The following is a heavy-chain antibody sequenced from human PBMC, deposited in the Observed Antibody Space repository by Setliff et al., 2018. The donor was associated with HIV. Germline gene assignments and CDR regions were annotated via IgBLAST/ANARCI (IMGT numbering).Heavy chain of an antibody. CDR1: GFTFSSYS. CDR2: VSSSRYI. Sequence: GGSLRLSCAASGFTFSSYSMNWVRQAPGKGLEWVSSVSSSRYIYHADSVQGRFTISRDNAKNSLYLQMNSLRAEDTAVYYCARSGDGDYYYYMDVWGKGTTVTVSS. CDR3: ARSGDGDYYYYMDV. V-gene: IGHV3-21*01. J-gene: IGHJ6*03. D-gene: IGHD7-27*01.